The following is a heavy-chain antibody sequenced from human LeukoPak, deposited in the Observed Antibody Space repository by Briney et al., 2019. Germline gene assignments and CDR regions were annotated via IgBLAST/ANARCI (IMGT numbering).Heavy chain of an antibody. CDR2: IKSKTDGGTT. J-gene: IGHJ3*02. V-gene: IGHV3-15*01. Sequence: PGGSLRLSCAASGFTFSNAWMSWVRQAPGKGLEWVGRIKSKTDGGTTDYAAPVKGRFTISRDDSKNTLYLQMNSLKTEDTAVYYCTRRPDYYYDSSGYYYVSDDAFDIWGQGTMVTVSS. CDR1: GFTFSNAW. D-gene: IGHD3-22*01. CDR3: TRRPDYYYDSSGYYYVSDDAFDI.